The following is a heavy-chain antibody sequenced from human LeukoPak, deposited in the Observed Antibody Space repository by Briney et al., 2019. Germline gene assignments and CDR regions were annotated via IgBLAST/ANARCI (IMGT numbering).Heavy chain of an antibody. CDR3: ARFGYSSSHPSEGYFDY. V-gene: IGHV4-39*01. CDR2: IYYGGST. CDR1: GGSLSSSSYY. Sequence: PSETLSLTCTVSGGSLSSSSYYWGWIRQPPGKWLEWLGCIYYGGSTYYNPSLKSRVTISVDTTKNQFCLKLSAVTAADTAVYYCARFGYSSSHPSEGYFDYWGQGTLVTVSS. J-gene: IGHJ4*02. D-gene: IGHD6-13*01.